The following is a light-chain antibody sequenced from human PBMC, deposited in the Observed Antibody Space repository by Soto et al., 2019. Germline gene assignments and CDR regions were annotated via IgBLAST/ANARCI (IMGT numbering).Light chain of an antibody. CDR2: DAS. V-gene: IGKV3-20*01. CDR1: QSVSNF. CDR3: QQYTGPPTT. J-gene: IGKJ5*01. Sequence: EIVLAQSPGTLSLSPGESATLSCRASQSVSNFLVWYQQKPGQAPRLLIYDASNRATGIPDRFSGSGSGTDFTLTISRLEPEDSAVYFCQQYTGPPTTFGQGTRLEIK.